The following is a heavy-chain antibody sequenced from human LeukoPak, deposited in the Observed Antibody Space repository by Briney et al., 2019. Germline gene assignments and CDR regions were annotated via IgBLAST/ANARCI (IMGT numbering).Heavy chain of an antibody. J-gene: IGHJ4*02. Sequence: GGSLRLSCAASGFTFSSYAMSWVRQAPGKGLERVSAISGSGGSTYYADSVKGRFTISRDNSKNTLYLQMNSLRAEDTAVYYCANDWGDYGDWFYWGQGTLATVSS. CDR1: GFTFSSYA. CDR3: ANDWGDYGDWFY. CDR2: ISGSGGST. V-gene: IGHV3-23*01. D-gene: IGHD4-17*01.